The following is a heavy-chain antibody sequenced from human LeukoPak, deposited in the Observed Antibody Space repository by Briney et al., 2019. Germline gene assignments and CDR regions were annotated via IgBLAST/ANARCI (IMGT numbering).Heavy chain of an antibody. J-gene: IGHJ6*03. Sequence: ASVKASCKASGYTFTGYYMHWVRQAPGQGLGWMGWINPNSGGTNYAQKFQGRVTMTRDTSISTAYMELSRLRSDDTAVYYCARMQGYCTNGVCYTAYYYMDVWGKGTTVTVSS. D-gene: IGHD2-8*01. CDR1: GYTFTGYY. V-gene: IGHV1-2*02. CDR3: ARMQGYCTNGVCYTAYYYMDV. CDR2: INPNSGGT.